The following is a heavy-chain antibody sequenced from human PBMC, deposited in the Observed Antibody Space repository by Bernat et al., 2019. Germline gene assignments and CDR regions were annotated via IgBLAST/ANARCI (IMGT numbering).Heavy chain of an antibody. Sequence: QLQLQESGPGLVKPSETLSLTCTVSGISITSSSSYWGWIRQPPGKRLEWIGAIYYSGSTYYNPSLKSRVTISVDTSKNQFSLKLSSVTAADTAVYYCAREANWGYLLDYWGQGTLVTVSS. CDR1: GISITSSSSY. V-gene: IGHV4-39*07. CDR2: IYYSGST. D-gene: IGHD7-27*01. J-gene: IGHJ4*02. CDR3: AREANWGYLLDY.